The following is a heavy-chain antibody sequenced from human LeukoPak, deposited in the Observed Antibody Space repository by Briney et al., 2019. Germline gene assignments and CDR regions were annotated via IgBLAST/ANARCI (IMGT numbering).Heavy chain of an antibody. D-gene: IGHD1-1*01. CDR3: ARDYKALHRDY. J-gene: IGHJ4*02. Sequence: SETLSLTCTVSGGSVSSGSYYWSWIRQPPGKGLEWIGYIYYSGSTNYNPSLKSRVTISVDTSKNQFSLKLTSVTAADTAVYYCARDYKALHRDYWGQGTLVTVSS. CDR1: GGSVSSGSYY. V-gene: IGHV4-61*01. CDR2: IYYSGST.